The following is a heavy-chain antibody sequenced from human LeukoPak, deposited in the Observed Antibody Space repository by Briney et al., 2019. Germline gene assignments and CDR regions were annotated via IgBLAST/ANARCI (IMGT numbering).Heavy chain of an antibody. Sequence: GGALRLSCAASKFTVSRNYMSWVGQAAGKGVEGVAIIYSGGRTYYSDSVKGRFTISRDNSKNPLYLQMNSLRAEDTAVYYCAKDQGCSSTSCPWYFDYWGQGTLVTVSS. V-gene: IGHV3-53*01. D-gene: IGHD2-2*01. J-gene: IGHJ4*02. CDR2: IYSGGRT. CDR3: AKDQGCSSTSCPWYFDY. CDR1: KFTVSRNY.